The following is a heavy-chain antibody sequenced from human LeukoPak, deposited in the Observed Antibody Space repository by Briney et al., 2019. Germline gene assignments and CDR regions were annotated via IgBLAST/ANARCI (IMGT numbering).Heavy chain of an antibody. Sequence: GGSLRLSCTASGFTFGDHAMSWVRQAPGKGLEWVGFVRSKAYGGTVEYAASVKGRFTISRDDSKSIAYLQMNSLRAEDTAVYYCAKGKQWLVRGCFQHWGQGTLVTVSS. CDR2: VRSKAYGGTV. D-gene: IGHD6-19*01. CDR1: GFTFGDHA. V-gene: IGHV3-49*04. CDR3: AKGKQWLVRGCFQH. J-gene: IGHJ1*01.